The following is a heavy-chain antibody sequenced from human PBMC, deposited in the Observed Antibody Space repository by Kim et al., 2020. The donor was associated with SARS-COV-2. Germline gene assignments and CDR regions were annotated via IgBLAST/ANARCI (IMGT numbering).Heavy chain of an antibody. V-gene: IGHV3-15*01. J-gene: IGHJ4*02. CDR2: DGETT. D-gene: IGHD6-19*01. CDR3: TRLVQGY. Sequence: DGETTDYAAPVKGRFNILRDDSKNTLYLQMNSLKTEDTAVYYCTRLVQGYWGQGTLVRVSS.